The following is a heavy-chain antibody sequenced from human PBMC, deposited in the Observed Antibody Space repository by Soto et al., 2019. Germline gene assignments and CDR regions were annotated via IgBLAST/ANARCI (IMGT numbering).Heavy chain of an antibody. CDR2: ISYDGSNK. CDR1: GFTFSSYA. V-gene: IGHV3-30-3*01. CDR3: ARDLSEYSSSWPKAPRYYYYGMDV. J-gene: IGHJ6*02. Sequence: GGSLRLSCAASGFTFSSYAMHWVRQAPGKGLEWVAVISYDGSNKYYADSVKGRFTISRDNSKNTLYLQMNSLRAEDTAGYYCARDLSEYSSSWPKAPRYYYYGMDVWGQGTTVTVSS. D-gene: IGHD6-13*01.